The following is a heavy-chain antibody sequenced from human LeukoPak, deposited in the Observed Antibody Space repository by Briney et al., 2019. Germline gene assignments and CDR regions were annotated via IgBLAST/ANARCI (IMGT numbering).Heavy chain of an antibody. J-gene: IGHJ3*02. D-gene: IGHD3-9*01. Sequence: PGRSLRLSCAASGFTFDAYAMHWVRQAPGKGLEWVSGISWNSDSIVYADSVKGRFTISRDNAKNSLYLQMNSLRAEDTALYYCAGCYYDILTGYYHDAFDIWGQGTMVTVSS. V-gene: IGHV3-9*01. CDR3: AGCYYDILTGYYHDAFDI. CDR1: GFTFDAYA. CDR2: ISWNSDSI.